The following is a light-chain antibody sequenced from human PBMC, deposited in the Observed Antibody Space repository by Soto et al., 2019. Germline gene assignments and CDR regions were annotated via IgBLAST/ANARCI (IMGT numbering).Light chain of an antibody. V-gene: IGKV3-20*01. Sequence: EVVLTQSPGTLSLSPGQRATLSCRASQSVTSSYLAWYQQKPGQAPRLLIYGASIRATGIPVRFSGSGSGADFTLTISRLEPEDFALFYCQHFDSAYYTFGQGTKLEI. CDR3: QHFDSAYYT. CDR1: QSVTSSY. J-gene: IGKJ2*01. CDR2: GAS.